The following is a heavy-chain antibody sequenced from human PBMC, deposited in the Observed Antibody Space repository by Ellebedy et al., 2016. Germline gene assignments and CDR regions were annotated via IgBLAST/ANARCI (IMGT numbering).Heavy chain of an antibody. CDR2: IDSASGSGT. Sequence: GESLKISCAASGFIFSSYAMSRVRQAPGKGLEWVSAIDSASGSGTHYADSVKGRFTISRDESKSTLYLQMNSLRADDTAVYYCARPFLTVAGTRWFDPWGQGTLVTVSS. CDR1: GFIFSSYA. CDR3: ARPFLTVAGTRWFDP. D-gene: IGHD6-19*01. J-gene: IGHJ5*02. V-gene: IGHV3-23*01.